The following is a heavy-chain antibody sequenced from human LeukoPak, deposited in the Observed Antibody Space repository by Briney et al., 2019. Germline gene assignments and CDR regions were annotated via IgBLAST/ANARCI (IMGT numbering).Heavy chain of an antibody. CDR3: AREVGQAGYSSSWEQFYYYYYYMDV. CDR1: GGSISSYY. V-gene: IGHV4-59*12. D-gene: IGHD6-13*01. Sequence: PSETLSLTCTVSGGSISSYYWSWIRQPPGKGLEWIGYIYYSGSTNYNPSLKSRVTISVDTSKNQFSLKLSSVTAADTAVYYCAREVGQAGYSSSWEQFYYYYYYMDVWGKGTTVTVSS. CDR2: IYYSGST. J-gene: IGHJ6*03.